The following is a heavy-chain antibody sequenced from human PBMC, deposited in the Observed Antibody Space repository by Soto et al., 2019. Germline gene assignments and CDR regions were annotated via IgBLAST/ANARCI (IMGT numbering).Heavy chain of an antibody. J-gene: IGHJ6*02. CDR1: GYSFTGHY. V-gene: IGHV1-2*02. Sequence: QVQHVQSGAEVKKPGDSVKVSCKASGYSFTGHYMHWVRRAPGQGLEWMGWVNLNTGGTDYAQKFQARVTMTTATSVRTVYLEVTRLKFDDTAIYYCARDPSSFLGRVYGMDVWGQGTAVTVSS. CDR2: VNLNTGGT. CDR3: ARDPSSFLGRVYGMDV.